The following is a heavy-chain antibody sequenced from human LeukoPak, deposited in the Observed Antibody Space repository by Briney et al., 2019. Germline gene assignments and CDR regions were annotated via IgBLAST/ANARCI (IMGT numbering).Heavy chain of an antibody. Sequence: GGSLRLSCAASGFTFSSYEMNWVRQAPGKGLEWVSYISSSGSTIYYADSVKGRFTISRDNAKNSLYLQMNSLRAEDTALYYCAKGGSGSYSAPSDVWGKGTTVTISS. CDR1: GFTFSSYE. V-gene: IGHV3-48*03. CDR3: AKGGSGSYSAPSDV. D-gene: IGHD3-10*01. J-gene: IGHJ6*04. CDR2: ISSSGSTI.